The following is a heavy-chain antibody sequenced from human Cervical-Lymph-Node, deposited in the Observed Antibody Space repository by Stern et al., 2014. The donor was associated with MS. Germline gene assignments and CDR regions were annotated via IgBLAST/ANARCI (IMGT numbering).Heavy chain of an antibody. CDR2: IRGYNDNT. D-gene: IGHD2-15*01. CDR3: ARDSIAVPAKTGDY. CDR1: GYTFTRYG. J-gene: IGHJ4*02. V-gene: IGHV1-18*01. Sequence: QVQLVQSGAEVQKPGASVKVSCEASGYTFTRYGISRVRQAPGPGLAWMGWIRGYNDNTKYTQKVQGRVTMTTDTSTSKAYMELRSLRSDDTAVYYCARDSIAVPAKTGDYWGQGTLVTVSP.